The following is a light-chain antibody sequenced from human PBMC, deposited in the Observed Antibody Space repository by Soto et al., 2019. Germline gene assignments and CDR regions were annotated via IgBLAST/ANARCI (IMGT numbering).Light chain of an antibody. CDR3: QKIYTSR. J-gene: IGKJ1*01. CDR1: QSISRY. V-gene: IGKV1-39*01. CDR2: GAS. Sequence: DIQITQTHTTLSPFLLDTVTITCPASQSISRYLNWYQQKPGKAPKLLIYGASSLQSGVPSRFSGSASGTDFTLTISSLKPEDFATYYCQKIYTSRFGQVSKVDIK.